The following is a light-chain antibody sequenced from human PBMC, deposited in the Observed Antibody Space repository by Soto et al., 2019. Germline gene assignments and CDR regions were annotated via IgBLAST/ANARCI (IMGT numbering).Light chain of an antibody. J-gene: IGKJ1*01. Sequence: DVQMTQSPSTLSASVGDRVTITCRASQSISSWLAWYQQKPGKAPKLMIYKASSLESGVPSRFSGIGSGTEFTLTISSLQPDDFATYYCQQYSDFSPRTFGQGTTVEIK. CDR3: QQYSDFSPRT. V-gene: IGKV1-5*03. CDR2: KAS. CDR1: QSISSW.